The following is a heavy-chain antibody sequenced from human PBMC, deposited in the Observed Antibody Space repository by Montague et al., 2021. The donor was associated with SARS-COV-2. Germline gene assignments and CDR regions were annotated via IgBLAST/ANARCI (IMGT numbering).Heavy chain of an antibody. V-gene: IGHV4-31*03. CDR3: ARGGSYSSGWYGVDYYYGMDV. CDR2: IYYSGST. J-gene: IGHJ6*02. CDR1: GGSISSGDYY. Sequence: TLSLTCTVSGGSISSGDYYWSWIRQHPGKGLEWIGYIYYSGSTYYXPSLKSRVTISVDTSKNQFPLKLSSVTAADTAVYYCARGGSYSSGWYGVDYYYGMDVWGQGTTVTVSS. D-gene: IGHD6-19*01.